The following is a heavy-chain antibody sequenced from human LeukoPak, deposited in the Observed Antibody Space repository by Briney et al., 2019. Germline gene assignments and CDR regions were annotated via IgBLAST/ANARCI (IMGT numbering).Heavy chain of an antibody. Sequence: PSETLSLTCAVYGGSFSGYYWSWIRQPPGKGLEWIGEINHSGSTNYNPSLKSRVTISVDTSKNQFSLKLSSVTAADTAVYYCARVGAARPYSSTSDQTNWFDPWGQGTLVTVSS. V-gene: IGHV4-34*01. D-gene: IGHD2-2*01. CDR3: ARVGAARPYSSTSDQTNWFDP. CDR1: GGSFSGYY. CDR2: INHSGST. J-gene: IGHJ5*02.